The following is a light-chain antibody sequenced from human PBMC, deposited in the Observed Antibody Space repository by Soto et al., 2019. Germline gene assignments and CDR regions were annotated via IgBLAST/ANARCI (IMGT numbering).Light chain of an antibody. V-gene: IGKV3-15*01. CDR1: QGIGDT. CDR2: DXS. J-gene: IGKJ4*01. CDR3: QQYGSSTRT. Sequence: EFVMRQSPATLSVSPGEGVTLSCRASQGIGDTLAWYQHQPGQTPRLLIYDXSTRATGVPTRLSGSRSGAEFTLTISRLEPEDFAVYYCQQYGSSTRTFGGGTKVDIK.